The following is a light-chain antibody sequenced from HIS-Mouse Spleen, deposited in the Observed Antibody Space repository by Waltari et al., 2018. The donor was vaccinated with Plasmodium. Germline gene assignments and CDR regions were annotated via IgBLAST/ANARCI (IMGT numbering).Light chain of an antibody. CDR1: QSVSSN. CDR3: QQYNNWPRGT. V-gene: IGKV3-15*01. CDR2: GAS. J-gene: IGKJ1*01. Sequence: EIVMTQSPPPLSVSPGDRATPPCRASQSVSSNLAWYQQKPGQAPRLLIYGASTRATGIPARFSGSGSGTEFTLTISSMQSEDFAVYYCQQYNNWPRGTFGQGTKVEIK.